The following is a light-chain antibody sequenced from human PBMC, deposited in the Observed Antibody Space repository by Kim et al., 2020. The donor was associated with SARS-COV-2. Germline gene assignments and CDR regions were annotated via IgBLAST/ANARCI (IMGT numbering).Light chain of an antibody. J-gene: IGLJ3*02. CDR1: RSNIGNNP. CDR3: ATWDSSLSVGV. CDR2: AND. Sequence: QSVLTQPPSVSAAPGHKVTISCSGSRSNIGNNPVSWYQQFPGTAPRLITYANDKRPSGIPDRFSSSKSGTSATLGITGLRTGDEADYYCATWDSSLSVGVFGGGTKVTVL. V-gene: IGLV1-51*01.